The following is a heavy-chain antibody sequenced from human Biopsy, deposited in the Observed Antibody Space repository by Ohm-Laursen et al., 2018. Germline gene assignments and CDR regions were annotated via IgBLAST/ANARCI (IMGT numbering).Heavy chain of an antibody. Sequence: SLRLSCTASGFSFSSYGMHWVRQAPGKGLEWVAVISDDGRNKYYIDSVRGRSTISRDNSRNTVYLQMNSLRAEDTAIYYCARDPIVGSKADGMDVWGQGTTVTVSS. CDR1: GFSFSSYG. V-gene: IGHV3-30*03. CDR2: ISDDGRNK. D-gene: IGHD1-26*01. CDR3: ARDPIVGSKADGMDV. J-gene: IGHJ6*02.